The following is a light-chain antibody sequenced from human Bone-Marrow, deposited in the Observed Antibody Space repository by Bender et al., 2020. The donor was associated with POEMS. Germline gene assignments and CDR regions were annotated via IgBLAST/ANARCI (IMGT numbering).Light chain of an antibody. V-gene: IGLV2-14*01. J-gene: IGLJ1*01. Sequence: QSALTQPASVSGSPGQSIAISCTGTSSDVGGYNYVSWYQQHPGKAPKLMIYDVSNRPSGVSNRFSGSKSDNTASLTISGLQAEDEADYYCYSYSTSNTYVFGTGTKVTVL. CDR3: YSYSTSNTYV. CDR1: SSDVGGYNY. CDR2: DVS.